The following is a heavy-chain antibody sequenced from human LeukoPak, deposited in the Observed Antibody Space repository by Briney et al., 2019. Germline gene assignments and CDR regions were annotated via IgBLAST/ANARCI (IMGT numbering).Heavy chain of an antibody. J-gene: IGHJ5*01. V-gene: IGHV3-30*18. Sequence: GGSLRLSCAASGFTFSSYGMHWVRQAPGKGLEWVAVISYDGSNKYYADSVKGRFTISRDNSKNTLYLQMNSLRAEDTAVYYCAKVPVPAALGPGFDPWGQGTLVTVSS. D-gene: IGHD2-2*01. CDR1: GFTFSSYG. CDR2: ISYDGSNK. CDR3: AKVPVPAALGPGFDP.